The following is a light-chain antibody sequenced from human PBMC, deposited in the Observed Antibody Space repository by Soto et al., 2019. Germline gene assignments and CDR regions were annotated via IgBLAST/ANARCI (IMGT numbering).Light chain of an antibody. CDR1: QSLSGNY. Sequence: ENVLTQSPGPLSLSPGDRATLSCRASQSLSGNYLAWYQQKPGQAPRVLIYRASIRATGISDRFSGSGSGTDFTLTISRLDPEDSAVYYCQQYGSSPLTFGQGTKVDI. V-gene: IGKV3-20*01. CDR3: QQYGSSPLT. CDR2: RAS. J-gene: IGKJ1*01.